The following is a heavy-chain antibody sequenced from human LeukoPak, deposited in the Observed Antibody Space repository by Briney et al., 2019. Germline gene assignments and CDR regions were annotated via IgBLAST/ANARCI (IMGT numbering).Heavy chain of an antibody. J-gene: IGHJ3*02. CDR1: GGSFSGYY. Sequence: SETLSLTCAVFGGSFSGYYWSCIRQPPGKGLEWIGEINHSGSTNYNPSLKSRVTISVDKSKNQFSLKLSSVTAADTAVYYCARSSGYYLGDAFDIWGQGTMVTVSS. CDR2: INHSGST. V-gene: IGHV4-34*01. D-gene: IGHD3-22*01. CDR3: ARSSGYYLGDAFDI.